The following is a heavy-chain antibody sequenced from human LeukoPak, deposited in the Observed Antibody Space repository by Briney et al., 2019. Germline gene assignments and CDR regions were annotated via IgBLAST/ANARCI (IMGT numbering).Heavy chain of an antibody. D-gene: IGHD2-2*01. CDR2: ISFDGVNT. CDR3: ARGQGYESYYYMDV. V-gene: IGHV3-30*04. Sequence: GRSLRPSCAASGFTFSTYAIHWVRQAPGKGLEWVAVISFDGVNTFYADSVKGRFTISRDNSNNTVYLQMNNLRPEDTAVFYCARGQGYESYYYMDVWGKGTTVSVSS. J-gene: IGHJ6*03. CDR1: GFTFSTYA.